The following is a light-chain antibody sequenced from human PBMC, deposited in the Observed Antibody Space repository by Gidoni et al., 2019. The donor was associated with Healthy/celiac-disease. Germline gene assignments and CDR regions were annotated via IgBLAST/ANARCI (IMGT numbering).Light chain of an antibody. V-gene: IGKV1-8*01. CDR3: QQYYSYPGT. CDR2: AAS. Sequence: AIRMTQSPSSFSASTGDRVTITCRASQGISSYLAWYQQKPGKAPKLLIYAASTLQSGVPSRFSGSGSGIDFTLTISCLQSEDFATYYCQQYYSYPGTFGQGTKVEIK. J-gene: IGKJ1*01. CDR1: QGISSY.